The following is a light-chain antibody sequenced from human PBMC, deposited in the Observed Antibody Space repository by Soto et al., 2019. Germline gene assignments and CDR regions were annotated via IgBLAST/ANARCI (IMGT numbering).Light chain of an antibody. J-gene: IGKJ4*01. CDR2: GAS. CDR3: QRYGNSPELT. V-gene: IGKV3-20*01. Sequence: EIVLTQSPDTLTLSPGERATLSCRASQTISSNNLAWYQHKPGQAPRLLIYGASRRASGIPDRFSGSGSGTYFTLTVSRLEPEDFAVFYCQRYGNSPELTFGGGTRVEI. CDR1: QTISSNN.